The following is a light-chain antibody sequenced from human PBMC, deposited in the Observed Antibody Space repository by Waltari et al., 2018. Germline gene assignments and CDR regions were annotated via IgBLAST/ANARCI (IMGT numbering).Light chain of an antibody. CDR1: QGISTY. J-gene: IGKJ1*01. Sequence: VIWMTQSPSLLSASPGDRVTITRRMSQGISTYLAWYQQKPGRAPDLLIYGASILHSGVPSRFSGSGSGTDFTLTISSLQSEDVATYYCQHYYNFPWTFGQGTKVEIK. CDR2: GAS. CDR3: QHYYNFPWT. V-gene: IGKV1D-8*03.